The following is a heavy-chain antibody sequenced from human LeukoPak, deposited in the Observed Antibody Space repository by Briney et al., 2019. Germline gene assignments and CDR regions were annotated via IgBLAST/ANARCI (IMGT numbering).Heavy chain of an antibody. V-gene: IGHV1-2*02. J-gene: IGHJ5*02. CDR1: GYTFTGYY. Sequence: GASVKVSCKASGYTFTGYYMHWVRQAPGQGLEWMGWINPNSGGTNYAQKFQGRVTITRNTSISTAYMELSSLRSEDTAVYYCARGLGRVRFDPWGQGSLVTVSS. CDR2: INPNSGGT. CDR3: ARGLGRVRFDP. D-gene: IGHD1-26*01.